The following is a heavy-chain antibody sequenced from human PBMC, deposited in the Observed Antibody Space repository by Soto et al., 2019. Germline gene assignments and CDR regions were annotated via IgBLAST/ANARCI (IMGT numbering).Heavy chain of an antibody. V-gene: IGHV3-74*01. CDR2: SNSDGSSR. D-gene: IGHD1-26*01. CDR3: ARGDATLSAYYYSMDV. Sequence: ELQLVESGGGLVQPGGSLRLSCVASGFTLSSYWMHWVRQAPGKGLVWVSRSNSDGSSRTYADSVRGRLTISRDNAKNTLYLQMNSLRAEDTAVYYCARGDATLSAYYYSMDVWGKGTTVTVSS. CDR1: GFTLSSYW. J-gene: IGHJ6*03.